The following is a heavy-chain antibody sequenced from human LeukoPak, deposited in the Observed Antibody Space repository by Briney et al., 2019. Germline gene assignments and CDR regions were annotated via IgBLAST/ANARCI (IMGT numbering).Heavy chain of an antibody. J-gene: IGHJ3*02. CDR2: ITGSGGST. D-gene: IGHD5-18*01. Sequence: GGSLRLSCAASGFTFSSYAMSWVRQAPAKGLEWVSAITGSGGSTYYADSVKGRFTISRDNSKHTLYLQMNSLRAEDTAVYYCAKIDGYSYGPDAFDIWGQGTMVTVSS. V-gene: IGHV3-23*01. CDR1: GFTFSSYA. CDR3: AKIDGYSYGPDAFDI.